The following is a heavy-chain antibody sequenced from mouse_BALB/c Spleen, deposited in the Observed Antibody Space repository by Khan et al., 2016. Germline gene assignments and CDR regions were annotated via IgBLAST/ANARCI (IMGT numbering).Heavy chain of an antibody. Sequence: EVELVESGGDLVKPGGSLKLSCAASGFTFSSYGMSWVRQTPDKRLEWVATISSGGSYIYYPDSVKGRFTFSRDNANNTLYLQMSSLKSEDTAIYYCASICTTDYFDCWGQGTSLTVSS. D-gene: IGHD2-14*01. J-gene: IGHJ2*02. CDR1: GFTFSSYG. CDR3: ASICTTDYFDC. V-gene: IGHV5-6*01. CDR2: ISSGGSYI.